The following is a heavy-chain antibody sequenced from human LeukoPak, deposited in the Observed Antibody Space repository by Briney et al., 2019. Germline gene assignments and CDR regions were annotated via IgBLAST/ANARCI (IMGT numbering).Heavy chain of an antibody. CDR1: GFTVSSNY. Sequence: GGSLRLSCAASGFTVSSNYMSWVRQAPGKGLEWVSVIFSGGSTYYADSVKGRFTISRDNSKNTLYLQMNSLRAEDTAVYYCARDHRGIADYWGQGTLVTVSS. CDR2: IFSGGST. V-gene: IGHV3-53*01. J-gene: IGHJ4*02. D-gene: IGHD6-13*01. CDR3: ARDHRGIADY.